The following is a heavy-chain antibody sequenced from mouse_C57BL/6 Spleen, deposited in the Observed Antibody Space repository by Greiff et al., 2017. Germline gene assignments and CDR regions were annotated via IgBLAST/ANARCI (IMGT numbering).Heavy chain of an antibody. J-gene: IGHJ4*01. CDR3: TRDYDYDCAMDY. CDR2: IDPETGGT. CDR1: GYTFTDYE. D-gene: IGHD2-4*01. Sequence: QVQLQQSGAELVRPGASVTLSCKASGYTFTDYEMHWVKQTPVHGLEWIGAIDPETGGTAYNQTFKGKAILTADKSSSTAYMELRSLTAEDSAVYYCTRDYDYDCAMDYWGQGTSVTVSS. V-gene: IGHV1-15*01.